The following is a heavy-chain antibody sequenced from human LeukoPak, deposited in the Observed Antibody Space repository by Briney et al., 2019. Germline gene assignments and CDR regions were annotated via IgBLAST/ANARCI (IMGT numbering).Heavy chain of an antibody. CDR2: IKSDGSST. Sequence: GESLRLSCAASGFTFSSYWMHWVRQAPGKGLVWVSRIKSDGSSTNYADSVKGRFTISRDNAKNTLYLQMNSLRAEDTAVYYCARSRGGYSDWLESYLHYWAQGTLVTVSS. V-gene: IGHV3-74*01. CDR3: ARSRGGYSDWLESYLHY. D-gene: IGHD3-9*01. CDR1: GFTFSSYW. J-gene: IGHJ4*02.